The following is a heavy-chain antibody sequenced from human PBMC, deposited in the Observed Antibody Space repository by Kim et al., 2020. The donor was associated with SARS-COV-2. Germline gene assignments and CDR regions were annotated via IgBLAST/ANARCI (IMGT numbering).Heavy chain of an antibody. D-gene: IGHD1-1*01. V-gene: IGHV4-4*07. CDR2: IYTSGST. CDR3: AREGVRTWNYYYYGMDV. Sequence: SETLSLTCTVSGGSISSYYWSWIRQPAGKGLEWIGRIYTSGSTNYNPSLKSRVTMSVDTSKNQFSLKLSSVTAADTAVYYCAREGVRTWNYYYYGMDVWGQGTTVTVSS. CDR1: GGSISSYY. J-gene: IGHJ6*02.